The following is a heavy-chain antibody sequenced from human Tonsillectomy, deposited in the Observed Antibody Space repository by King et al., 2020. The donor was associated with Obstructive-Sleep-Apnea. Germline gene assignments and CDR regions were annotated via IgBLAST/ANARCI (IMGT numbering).Heavy chain of an antibody. Sequence: VQLQESGPGLVKPSETLSLTCTVSGDSISSYYWSWIRQPPGKGLEWIGYIYYSGITKYNPSLKSRVTISVDTSKNQFSLKLSSVSAADTAVYYCASVTGDLPYYYFHYWGQGTLVTVSS. J-gene: IGHJ4*02. CDR2: IYYSGIT. CDR1: GDSISSYY. D-gene: IGHD7-27*01. CDR3: ASVTGDLPYYYFHY. V-gene: IGHV4-59*01.